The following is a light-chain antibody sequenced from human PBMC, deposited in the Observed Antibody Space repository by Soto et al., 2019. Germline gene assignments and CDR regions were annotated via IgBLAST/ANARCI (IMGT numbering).Light chain of an antibody. CDR1: QSISSW. Sequence: DIQMTQSPSTLSASVGDRVIIICRASQSISSWLAWYQQKPGKAPKLLIYKASTLESGVPSRFSGSGSGTEFTLTIRSLQPDDFATYYCQQYNSYSLTFGQGTKVDIK. CDR2: KAS. V-gene: IGKV1-5*03. J-gene: IGKJ1*01. CDR3: QQYNSYSLT.